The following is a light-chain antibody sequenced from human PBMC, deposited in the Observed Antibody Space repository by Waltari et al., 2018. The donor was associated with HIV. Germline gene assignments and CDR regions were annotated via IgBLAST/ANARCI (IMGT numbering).Light chain of an antibody. J-gene: IGLJ2*01. V-gene: IGLV3-25*03. CDR1: TLPKQF. CDR2: KDN. CDR3: QSADSSGTS. Sequence: SDEVTQTPSVSVSPGQTARITCSGETLPKQFAYWYQQKPGQAPVVVIYKDNERPSGIPERFSGSSSGTRATLTISGVQAEDEADYYCQSADSSGTSFGGGTKLTVL.